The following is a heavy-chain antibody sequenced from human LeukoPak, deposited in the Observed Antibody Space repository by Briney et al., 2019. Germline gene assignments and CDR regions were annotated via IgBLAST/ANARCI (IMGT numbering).Heavy chain of an antibody. Sequence: GGSLRLSCAASGFTFSSYSMNWVRQAPGKGLEWVSYISSSSSTIYYADSVKGRFTISRDNAKNSLYLQMNSLRAEDTAVYYCARDYCSSTSCWSDYWGQGTLVTVSS. J-gene: IGHJ4*02. CDR3: ARDYCSSTSCWSDY. D-gene: IGHD2-2*01. CDR1: GFTFSSYS. CDR2: ISSSSSTI. V-gene: IGHV3-48*04.